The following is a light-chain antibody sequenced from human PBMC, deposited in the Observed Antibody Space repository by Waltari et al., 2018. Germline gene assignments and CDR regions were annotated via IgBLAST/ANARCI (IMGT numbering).Light chain of an antibody. Sequence: DVVMTQSPDSLAVSLGERATINCKSSQTILFNSNNKDYLTWYPQKPGQPPKLLIYWASSRESGVPDRFSGSGYGTDFTLTISSLQAEDVAVYYCQQYYSTPFTFGPGTKVDIK. V-gene: IGKV4-1*01. CDR1: QTILFNSNNKDY. CDR2: WAS. J-gene: IGKJ3*01. CDR3: QQYYSTPFT.